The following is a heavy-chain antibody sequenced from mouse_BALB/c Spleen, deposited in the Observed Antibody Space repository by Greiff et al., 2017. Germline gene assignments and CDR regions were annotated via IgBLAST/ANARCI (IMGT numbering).Heavy chain of an antibody. CDR2: ISSGSSTI. J-gene: IGHJ4*01. CDR3: ARHTYYAMDY. V-gene: IGHV5-17*02. Sequence: EVQGVESGGGLVQPGGSRKLSCAASGFTFSSFGMHWVRQAPEKGLEWVAYISSGSSTIYYADTVKGRFTISRDNPKNTLFLQMTSLRSEDTAMYYCARHTYYAMDYWGQGTSVTVSS. CDR1: GFTFSSFG.